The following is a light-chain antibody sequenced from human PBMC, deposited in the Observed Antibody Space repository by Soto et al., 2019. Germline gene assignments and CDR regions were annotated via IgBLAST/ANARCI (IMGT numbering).Light chain of an antibody. V-gene: IGLV2-14*01. CDR1: SSDVGGYHY. Sequence: QSVLTQPASVSGSPGQSITISCTGTSSDVGGYHYVSWYQQHPGKAPKLMIYEVSNRPSGVSNRFSGSKSGNTASLTISGLQAEDEADYYCSSYSSSSTVVFGGGTMLAVL. CDR2: EVS. J-gene: IGLJ2*01. CDR3: SSYSSSSTVV.